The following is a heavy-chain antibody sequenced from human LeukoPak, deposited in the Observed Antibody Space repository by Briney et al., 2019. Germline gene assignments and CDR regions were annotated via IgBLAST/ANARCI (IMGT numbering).Heavy chain of an antibody. V-gene: IGHV4-59*07. CDR2: IYYSGST. CDR1: GGSISSYC. CDR3: ARVGGDPYYYYYYYMDV. D-gene: IGHD4-17*01. Sequence: SDTLSLTCTVSGGSISSYCWSWIRQPPGKGLEWIGYIYYSGSTNYNPSLKSRVIISVDTSTNQFSLKLSSVTAADTAVYYCARVGGDPYYYYYYYMDVWGKGTTVTVSS. J-gene: IGHJ6*03.